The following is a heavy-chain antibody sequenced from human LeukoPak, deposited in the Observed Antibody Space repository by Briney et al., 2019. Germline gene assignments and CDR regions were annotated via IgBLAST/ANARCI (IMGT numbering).Heavy chain of an antibody. CDR3: AGEATGSQGIDY. V-gene: IGHV1-8*03. CDR2: MTPNSGNT. D-gene: IGHD3-10*01. Sequence: ASVKVSCKASGYTFTNYGISWMRQAPGQGLEWMGWMTPNSGNTGYAQKFQGRVTITRNTSISTAYMEPSSLRSEDTAVYYCAGEATGSQGIDYWGQGTLVTVSS. CDR1: GYTFTNYG. J-gene: IGHJ4*02.